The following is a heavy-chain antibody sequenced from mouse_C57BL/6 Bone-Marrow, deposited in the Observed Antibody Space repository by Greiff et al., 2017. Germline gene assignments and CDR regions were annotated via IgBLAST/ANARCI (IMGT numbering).Heavy chain of an antibody. CDR3: ARDDYDGGDYAMDY. CDR1: GFTFSDFY. J-gene: IGHJ4*01. D-gene: IGHD2-4*01. CDR2: SRNKANDYTT. V-gene: IGHV7-1*01. Sequence: DVHLVESGGGLVQSGRSLRLSCATSGFTFSDFYMEWVRQAPGKGLEWIAASRNKANDYTTEYSASVKGRFIVSRDTSQSILYLQMNALRAEDTAIYYCARDDYDGGDYAMDYWGQGTSVTVSS.